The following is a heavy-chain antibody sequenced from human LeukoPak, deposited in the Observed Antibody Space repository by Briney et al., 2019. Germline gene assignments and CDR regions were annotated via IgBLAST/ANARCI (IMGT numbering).Heavy chain of an antibody. CDR1: GFTVSSNY. CDR3: ARDSSGWQYYFDY. D-gene: IGHD6-19*01. CDR2: IYSGGST. V-gene: IGHV3-53*01. Sequence: PGGSLRLSCAASGFTVSSNYMSWVRQAPGKGLEWVSVIYSGGSTYYADSVKGRFTISRDNSKNTLYLQMSSLRAEDTAVYYCARDSSGWQYYFDYWGQGTLVTVSS. J-gene: IGHJ4*02.